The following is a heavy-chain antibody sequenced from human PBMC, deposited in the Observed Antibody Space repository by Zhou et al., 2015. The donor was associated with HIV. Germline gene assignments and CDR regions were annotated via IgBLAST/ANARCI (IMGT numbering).Heavy chain of an antibody. CDR2: ISAYIGNT. D-gene: IGHD3-22*01. Sequence: QVQLVQSGPEVKKPGSSVKVSCKASRGTFSTFGVSWVRQAPGQRLEWMGWISAYIGNTNYAQKLQGRVTMTTDTSTSTAYMELRSLRSDDTAVYYCARGVDYYDSGAYYTFYFDYWAREPWSPSPQ. CDR1: RGTFSTFG. J-gene: IGHJ4*02. V-gene: IGHV1-18*01. CDR3: ARGVDYYDSGAYYTFYFDY.